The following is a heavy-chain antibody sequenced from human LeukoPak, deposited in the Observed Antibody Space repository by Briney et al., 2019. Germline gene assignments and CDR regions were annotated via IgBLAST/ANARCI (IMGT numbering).Heavy chain of an antibody. D-gene: IGHD3-22*01. CDR2: INAGNGNT. V-gene: IGHV1-3*01. J-gene: IGHJ4*02. CDR1: GYTFTSYA. CDR3: ARDYYDNSGYYPFDY. Sequence: ASVKVSCKASGYTFTSYAMHWVRQAPGQRLEWMGWINAGNGNTKYSQKFQGRVTITRDTSASTAYMELSSLRSEDTAVYYCARDYYDNSGYYPFDYWGQGTLVTVSS.